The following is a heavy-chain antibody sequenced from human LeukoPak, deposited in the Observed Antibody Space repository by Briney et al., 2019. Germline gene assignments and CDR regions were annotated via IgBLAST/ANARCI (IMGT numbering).Heavy chain of an antibody. J-gene: IGHJ3*02. CDR1: GFTFDDYA. D-gene: IGHD4-17*01. Sequence: GGSLRLSCAASGFTFDDYAMPWVRQAPGKGLEWVSGISWNSGSIGYADSVKGRFTISRDNAKNSLYLQMNSLRAEDTALYYCAKLPYGGNSLGAFDIWGQGTMVTVSS. V-gene: IGHV3-9*01. CDR2: ISWNSGSI. CDR3: AKLPYGGNSLGAFDI.